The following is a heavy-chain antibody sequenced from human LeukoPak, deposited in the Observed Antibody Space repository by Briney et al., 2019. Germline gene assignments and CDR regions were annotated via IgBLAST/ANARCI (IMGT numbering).Heavy chain of an antibody. CDR2: IWYDGSNK. Sequence: GGSLRLSCAASGFTFSSYGMHWVRQAPGKGREWGAVIWYDGSNKYYVDSLKGRFTISRDNSKNTLYLRMNSLRAEDTAVYYCARGRGTVDYWGQGTLVTVSS. CDR3: ARGRGTVDY. J-gene: IGHJ4*02. V-gene: IGHV3-33*01. CDR1: GFTFSSYG. D-gene: IGHD3-16*01.